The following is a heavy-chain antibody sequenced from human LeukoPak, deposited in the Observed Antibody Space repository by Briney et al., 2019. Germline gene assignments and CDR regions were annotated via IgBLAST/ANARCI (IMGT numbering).Heavy chain of an antibody. CDR3: TIGADPDYADYYFYDMDV. CDR1: GFTFSNAW. V-gene: IGHV3-15*01. D-gene: IGHD4-17*01. CDR2: IKSKTDGGAT. J-gene: IGHJ6*02. Sequence: PGGSLRLSCAASGFTFSNAWMSWVRQAPGKGLEWVGRIKSKTDGGATDYAAPVKGRFTISRDDSETTLYLQMSSLKTEDTAVYYCTIGADPDYADYYFYDMDVWGQGTTVTVSS.